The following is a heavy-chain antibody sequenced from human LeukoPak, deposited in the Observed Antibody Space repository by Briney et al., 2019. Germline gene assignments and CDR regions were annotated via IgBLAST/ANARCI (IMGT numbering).Heavy chain of an antibody. Sequence: GGSLRLSCAASGFTFSSYWMHWVRQVPGKGLVWVSRINSDGSSTNYADSVKGRFTISRDNSKNTLYLQMNSLRAEDTAVYYCAKGRGYCSSTSCHQPFDYWGQGTLGTVSS. J-gene: IGHJ4*02. CDR2: INSDGSST. CDR1: GFTFSSYW. V-gene: IGHV3-74*01. D-gene: IGHD2-2*01. CDR3: AKGRGYCSSTSCHQPFDY.